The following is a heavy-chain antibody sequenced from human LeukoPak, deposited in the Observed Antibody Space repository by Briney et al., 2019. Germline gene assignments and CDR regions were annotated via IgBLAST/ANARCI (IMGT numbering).Heavy chain of an antibody. V-gene: IGHV3-7*03. CDR3: ARSIPYGTTWYGRSDY. CDR2: IKPDGTTK. CDR1: GFTFSSYW. D-gene: IGHD6-13*01. J-gene: IGHJ4*02. Sequence: GGSLRLSCAASGFTFSSYWMNWARQAPGKGLEWVANIKPDGTTKFYVDSVKGRFTISRDNALNSLYLQMNSLRAEDTAIYYCARSIPYGTTWYGRSDYWGQGALGTVSA.